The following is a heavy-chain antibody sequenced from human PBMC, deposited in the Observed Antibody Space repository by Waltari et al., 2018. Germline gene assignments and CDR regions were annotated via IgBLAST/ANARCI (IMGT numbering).Heavy chain of an antibody. J-gene: IGHJ4*02. CDR3: ATDLILGSGSLGY. CDR2: VRGDGGDS. D-gene: IGHD1-26*01. V-gene: IGHV3-74*03. CDR1: GIIFSSHW. Sequence: EVQLVESGGGLVQPGGSLRLSCAAHGIIFSSHWVHWVRQPPGKGLGWVSRVRGDGGDSTYADSVKGRFTISRDNAKNTLYLQMNSLRAEDTAIYYCATDLILGSGSLGYWGQGTLVTVSS.